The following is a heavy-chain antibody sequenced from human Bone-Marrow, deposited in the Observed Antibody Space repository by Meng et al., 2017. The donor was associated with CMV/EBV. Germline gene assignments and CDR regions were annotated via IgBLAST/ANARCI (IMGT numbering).Heavy chain of an antibody. J-gene: IGHJ4*02. CDR1: GFTFSKYN. V-gene: IGHV3-48*04. CDR2: ISSSSSTI. D-gene: IGHD6-19*01. Sequence: GESLKISCAASGFTFSKYNMNWVRQAPGKGLEWVSYISSSSSTIYYADSVKGRFTISRDNAKNSLYLQMNSLRAEDTAVYYCARVFYGSGWCFDYWGQGTLVTVSS. CDR3: ARVFYGSGWCFDY.